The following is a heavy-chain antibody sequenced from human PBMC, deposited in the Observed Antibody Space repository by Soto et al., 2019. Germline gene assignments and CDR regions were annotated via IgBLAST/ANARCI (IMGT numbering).Heavy chain of an antibody. CDR2: ISGSGGST. V-gene: IGHV3-23*01. Sequence: LRLSCAASGFTFSDYAMTWIRQAPGKGLEWVSVISGSGGSTFYADSVKGRFTIYSDSSKDTVYLQMSSLRVEDTAVYYCARDLSSTWYPLDYWGQGTLVTVSS. CDR1: GFTFSDYA. CDR3: ARDLSSTWYPLDY. D-gene: IGHD6-13*01. J-gene: IGHJ4*02.